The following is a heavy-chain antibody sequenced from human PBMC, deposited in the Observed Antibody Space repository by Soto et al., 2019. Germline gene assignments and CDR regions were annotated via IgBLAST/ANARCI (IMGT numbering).Heavy chain of an antibody. J-gene: IGHJ6*02. D-gene: IGHD3-10*01. CDR2: ISAYNGNT. V-gene: IGHV1-18*01. CDR3: ARGHSILYGSGRIGMDV. CDR1: GYTFTSYG. Sequence: QVQLVQSGAEVKKPGASVKVSCKASGYTFTSYGISWVRQAPGQGLEWMGWISAYNGNTNYAQKLQGRVTMTTDTSXSXAYMELRSLRSDDTAVYYCARGHSILYGSGRIGMDVWGQGTTVTVSS.